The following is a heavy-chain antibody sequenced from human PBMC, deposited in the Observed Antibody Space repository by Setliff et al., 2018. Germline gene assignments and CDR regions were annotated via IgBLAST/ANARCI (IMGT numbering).Heavy chain of an antibody. CDR2: INHSGTT. CDR1: GVSFSDYY. D-gene: IGHD3-3*01. J-gene: IGHJ4*02. V-gene: IGHV4-34*01. Sequence: SETLSLTCTVDGVSFSDYYWGWVRQSPGKGLDWIGEINHSGTTNYDPSLEGRISISVDTSKRQFSLKLSSVTAADMAVYYCRFWSGYYKNDYWAQGTLVTVS. CDR3: RFWSGYYKNDY.